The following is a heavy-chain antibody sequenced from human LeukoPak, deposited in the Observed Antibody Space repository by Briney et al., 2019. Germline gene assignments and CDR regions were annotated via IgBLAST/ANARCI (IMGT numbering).Heavy chain of an antibody. CDR1: GFTFDDYA. Sequence: GGSLRLSCAASGFTFDDYALHWVRQAPGKGLEWVSGISWNSGYIVYADSVKGRFTISRDNSKNTLYLQMNSLRAEDTAVYYCARHGSGSYRAFDIWGQGTMVTVSS. CDR2: ISWNSGYI. V-gene: IGHV3-9*01. CDR3: ARHGSGSYRAFDI. J-gene: IGHJ3*02. D-gene: IGHD3-10*01.